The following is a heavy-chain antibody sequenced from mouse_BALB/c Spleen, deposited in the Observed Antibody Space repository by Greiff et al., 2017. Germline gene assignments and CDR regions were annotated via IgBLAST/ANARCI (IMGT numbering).Heavy chain of an antibody. Sequence: EVQLQQSGPELVKPWASVKILCKASGYSFTDYNMDWVKQSHGKSLEWIGDINPNNGGTIYNQKFKGKATLTVDKSSSTAYMELRSLTSEDTAVYYCARDGDYAMDYWGQGNSVTVSS. J-gene: IGHJ4*01. CDR1: GYSFTDYN. CDR3: ARDGDYAMDY. V-gene: IGHV1-18*01. CDR2: INPNNGGT. D-gene: IGHD2-3*01.